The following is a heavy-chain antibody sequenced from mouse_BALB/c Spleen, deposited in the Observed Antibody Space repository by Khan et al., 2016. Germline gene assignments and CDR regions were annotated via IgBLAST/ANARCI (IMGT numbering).Heavy chain of an antibody. V-gene: IGHV9-2-1*01. CDR2: INTETGEP. Sequence: QIQLVQSGPELKKPGETVKISCKASGYTFTDYSMHWVKQAPGKGLKWMGWINTETGEPTYADDFKGRFAFSLETSASTAYLQINNLKDEDTATYFCAKVYNYAMDYWGQGTSVTVST. CDR1: GYTFTDYS. CDR3: AKVYNYAMDY. J-gene: IGHJ4*01. D-gene: IGHD1-3*01.